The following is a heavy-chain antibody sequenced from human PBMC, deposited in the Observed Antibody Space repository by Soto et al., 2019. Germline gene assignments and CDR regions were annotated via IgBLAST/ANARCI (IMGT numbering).Heavy chain of an antibody. V-gene: IGHV4-59*01. Sequence: SETLSLTCTVSGGSISSYYWSWIRQPPGKGLEWIGYIYYSGSTNYNPSLKSRVTISVDTSKNQFSLKLSSVTAADTAVYYCARTNPGPSYYYYYMDVWGKGTTVTVSS. CDR2: IYYSGST. CDR3: ARTNPGPSYYYYYMDV. CDR1: GGSISSYY. J-gene: IGHJ6*03.